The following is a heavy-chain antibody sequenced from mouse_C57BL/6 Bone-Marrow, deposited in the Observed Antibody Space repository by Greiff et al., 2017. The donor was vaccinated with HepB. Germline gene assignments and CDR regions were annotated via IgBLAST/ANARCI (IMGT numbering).Heavy chain of an antibody. V-gene: IGHV1-55*01. CDR2: IYPGSGST. J-gene: IGHJ2*01. CDR1: GYTFTSYW. CDR3: SSITTVVATDY. D-gene: IGHD1-1*01. Sequence: QVQLQQPGAELVKPGASVKMSCKASGYTFTSYWITWVKQRPGQGLEWIGDIYPGSGSTNYNEKFKCKATLTVDTSSSTAYMQLSSLTSEDSAVYYCSSITTVVATDYWGQGTTLTVSS.